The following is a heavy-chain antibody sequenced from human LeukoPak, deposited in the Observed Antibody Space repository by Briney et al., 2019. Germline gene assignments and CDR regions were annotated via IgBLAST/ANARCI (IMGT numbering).Heavy chain of an antibody. CDR2: INHSGST. CDR3: ARSWLIAAAEID. J-gene: IGHJ4*02. Sequence: PSETLSLTCAVYGGSFSGYYWSWIRQPPGKGLEWIGEINHSGSTNYNPSLKSRVTISVDTSKNQFSLQLNSVTPEDTAVYYCARSWLIAAAEIDWGQGTLVTVSS. D-gene: IGHD6-13*01. CDR1: GGSFSGYY. V-gene: IGHV4-34*01.